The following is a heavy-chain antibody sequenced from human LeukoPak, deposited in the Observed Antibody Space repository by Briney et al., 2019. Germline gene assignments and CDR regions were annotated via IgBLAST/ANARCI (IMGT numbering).Heavy chain of an antibody. D-gene: IGHD1-14*01. CDR3: ARDSSAGLDP. CDR2: ISSSSSYT. Sequence: GGSLRLSCAASGFTFCDYYMSWIRQAPGKGLQWVSYISSSSSYTNYADSVKGRFTISRDNAKNSLYLQMNSLRAEDTAVYYCARDSSAGLDPWGQETLVTVSS. V-gene: IGHV3-11*06. CDR1: GFTFCDYY. J-gene: IGHJ5*02.